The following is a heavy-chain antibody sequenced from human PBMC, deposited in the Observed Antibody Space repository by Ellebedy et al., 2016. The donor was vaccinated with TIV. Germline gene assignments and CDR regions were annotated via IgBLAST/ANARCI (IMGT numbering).Heavy chain of an antibody. D-gene: IGHD5-18*01. J-gene: IGHJ4*02. CDR1: GFSFSRYA. Sequence: PGGSLRLSCAASGFSFSRYAMSWVRQAPGKGLEWVSGIFGSGGGISYADSVKGRFTISRDNSKSMVHLQMNSLRPEDTAVYYCAKDRTPGDGYWVFDQWGQGTLVTVSS. CDR3: AKDRTPGDGYWVFDQ. CDR2: IFGSGGGI. V-gene: IGHV3-23*01.